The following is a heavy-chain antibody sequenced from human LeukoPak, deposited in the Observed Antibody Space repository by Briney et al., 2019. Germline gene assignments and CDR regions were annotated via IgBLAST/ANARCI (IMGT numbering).Heavy chain of an antibody. CDR2: ISAYNGNI. Sequence: ASVKVSCKASGYTFTSYGISWVRQAPGQGLEWMGWISAYNGNINYAQKLQGRVTMTTDTSTSTAYMELRSLRSDDTAVYHCSRGSESYYDILTGSPIAFDICGQGTMVTVSS. V-gene: IGHV1-18*01. CDR3: SRGSESYYDILTGSPIAFDI. CDR1: GYTFTSYG. J-gene: IGHJ3*02. D-gene: IGHD3-9*01.